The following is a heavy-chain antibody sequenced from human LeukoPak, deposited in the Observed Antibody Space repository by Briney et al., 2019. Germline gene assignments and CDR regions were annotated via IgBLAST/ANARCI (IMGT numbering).Heavy chain of an antibody. V-gene: IGHV4-61*01. Sequence: SETLSLTCTVSGGSVSSGSYYWSWIRQPPGKGLEWIGYIYYSGSTNYNPSLKSRVTISVDTSKNKFSLKLSSVTAADTAVYYCAREAGGYEVPSGMDVWGQGTTVTVSS. CDR1: GGSVSSGSYY. CDR2: IYYSGST. D-gene: IGHD5-12*01. CDR3: AREAGGYEVPSGMDV. J-gene: IGHJ6*02.